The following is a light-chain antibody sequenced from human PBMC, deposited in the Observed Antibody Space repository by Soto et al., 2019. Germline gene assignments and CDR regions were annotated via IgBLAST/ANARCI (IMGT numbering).Light chain of an antibody. CDR1: QSSSSSY. CDR2: GVF. Sequence: EIVLSQSRDTLSLSPGERATLSCRASQSSSSSYLAWYQQRPGQPPRLLIYGVFNRADDIPDRFSGSGSGTDFTLTISSLQSEDFAAYYCQQYNNWPGTFGQGTKVDNK. CDR3: QQYNNWPGT. J-gene: IGKJ1*01. V-gene: IGKV3D-15*01.